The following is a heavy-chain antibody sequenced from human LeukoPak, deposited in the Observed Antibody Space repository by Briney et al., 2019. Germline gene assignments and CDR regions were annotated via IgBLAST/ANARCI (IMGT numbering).Heavy chain of an antibody. V-gene: IGHV3-7*01. J-gene: IGHJ4*02. CDR2: IKQDGSEK. CDR3: ARDHAGSGDYFDY. D-gene: IGHD3-10*01. CDR1: GFTLSSYW. Sequence: SGGSLRLSCAASGFTLSSYWMTWVRQAPGKGLEWVAYIKQDGSEKYYMDSVKGRFTISRDNAKNSLYLQMNRLRAEDTAVYYCARDHAGSGDYFDYWGQGTLVTVSS.